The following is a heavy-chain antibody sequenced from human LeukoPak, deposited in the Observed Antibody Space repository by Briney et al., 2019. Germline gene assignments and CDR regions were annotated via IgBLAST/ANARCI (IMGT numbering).Heavy chain of an antibody. CDR2: ISSSNNI. D-gene: IGHD2-2*01. CDR3: GREDCNNVRCYGASDA. Sequence: GGSLRLSCAASAFTFSDYYMSWIRQAPGKGLEWVSSISSSNNIYYADSVKGRFTISRDNAKNSLSLQMNSLRGEDTAVYYCGREDCNNVRCYGASDAWGQGTLVTVSS. J-gene: IGHJ5*02. CDR1: AFTFSDYY. V-gene: IGHV3-69-1*01.